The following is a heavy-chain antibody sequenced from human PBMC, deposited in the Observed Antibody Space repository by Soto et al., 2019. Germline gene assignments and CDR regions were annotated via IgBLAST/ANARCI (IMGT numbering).Heavy chain of an antibody. V-gene: IGHV3-66*01. D-gene: IGHD2-15*01. Sequence: EVQLVESGGGLVQPGGSLRLSCAASGFTVSSKYMTWVRQAPGKGLEWVSLIQSGGTTYYADSVKGRFTISRDTSENTLHLQMDSLRVEDTGVYYCAGDDVLCDGGRCYGITLDVWGKGTTVTVSS. CDR2: IQSGGTT. J-gene: IGHJ6*04. CDR3: AGDDVLCDGGRCYGITLDV. CDR1: GFTVSSKY.